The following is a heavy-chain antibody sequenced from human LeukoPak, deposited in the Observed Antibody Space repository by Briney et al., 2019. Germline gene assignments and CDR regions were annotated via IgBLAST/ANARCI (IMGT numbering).Heavy chain of an antibody. CDR3: AKDKRSQYGYYDSRGYSYYCDY. V-gene: IGHV3-23*01. J-gene: IGHJ4*02. CDR2: ISGSGGST. CDR1: GFTFSSYA. D-gene: IGHD3-22*01. Sequence: GGSLRLSCAASGFTFSSYAMSCVRQAPGKGLEWVSAISGSGGSTYYADSVKGRFTISRDNSKNTLYLQMNSLRAEDTAVYYCAKDKRSQYGYYDSRGYSYYCDYWGQGTLVTVSS.